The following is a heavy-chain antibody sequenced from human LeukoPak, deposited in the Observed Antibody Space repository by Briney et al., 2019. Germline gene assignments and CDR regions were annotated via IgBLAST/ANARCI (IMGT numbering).Heavy chain of an antibody. CDR3: ARGQGATVPQVGKNWFDP. Sequence: SETLSLTCAVYIDSFSNYHWNWIRQTPAKGMEWIGEVNESGGTNISPSLRSRVTLSIDTSKNQFSLKLISVTVADTAIYYCARGQGATVPQVGKNWFDPWGQGTRVTVSS. V-gene: IGHV4-34*01. D-gene: IGHD1-26*01. CDR2: VNESGGT. CDR1: IDSFSNYH. J-gene: IGHJ5*02.